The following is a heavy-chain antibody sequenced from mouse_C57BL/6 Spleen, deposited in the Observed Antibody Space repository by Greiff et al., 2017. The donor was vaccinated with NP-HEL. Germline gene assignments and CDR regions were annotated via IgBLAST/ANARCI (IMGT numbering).Heavy chain of an antibody. Sequence: EVKVVESGGDLVKPGGSLKLSCAASGFTFSSYGMSWVRQTPDKRLEWVATISSGGSYTYYPDSVKGRFTISRDNAKNTLYLQMSSLKSEDTAMYYCARVWLRQGGDYYAMDYWGQGTSVTVSS. J-gene: IGHJ4*01. CDR1: GFTFSSYG. V-gene: IGHV5-6*01. CDR2: ISSGGSYT. D-gene: IGHD2-2*01. CDR3: ARVWLRQGGDYYAMDY.